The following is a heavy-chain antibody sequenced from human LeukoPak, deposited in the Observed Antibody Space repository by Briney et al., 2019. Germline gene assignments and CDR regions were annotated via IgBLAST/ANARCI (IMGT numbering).Heavy chain of an antibody. V-gene: IGHV3-30*18. CDR3: AKDIKLGMFDY. J-gene: IGHJ4*02. Sequence: GGSLRLSCAASGFTFSSYGMHWVRQAPGKGLEWVAVISYDGSNKYYADSVKGRFTISRDNSKNTLYLQMNSLRAEDTAVYYCAKDIKLGMFDYWGQGTLVTVSS. D-gene: IGHD7-27*01. CDR1: GFTFSSYG. CDR2: ISYDGSNK.